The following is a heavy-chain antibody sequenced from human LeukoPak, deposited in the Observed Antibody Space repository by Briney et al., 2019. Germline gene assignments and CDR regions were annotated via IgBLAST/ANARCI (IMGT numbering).Heavy chain of an antibody. Sequence: GASVMVSCKTSGYTFTGHYMHWVRQAPGQGLEWMGWINPNSGGTNYAQKFQGRVTMTRDTSISTAYMELSRLRSDDTAVYYCASYSSTWYAEYFQHWGQGTLVTVSS. V-gene: IGHV1-2*02. CDR1: GYTFTGHY. CDR3: ASYSSTWYAEYFQH. J-gene: IGHJ1*01. D-gene: IGHD6-13*01. CDR2: INPNSGGT.